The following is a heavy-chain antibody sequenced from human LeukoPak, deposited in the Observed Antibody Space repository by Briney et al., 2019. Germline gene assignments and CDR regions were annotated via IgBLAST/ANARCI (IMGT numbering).Heavy chain of an antibody. V-gene: IGHV4-39*07. CDR1: GGSISSSSYY. J-gene: IGHJ4*02. CDR3: ARGVRHSSSPFVY. D-gene: IGHD6-13*01. Sequence: SETLSLTCTVSGGSISSSSYYWGWIRQPPGKGLEWIGSIYYSGSTYYNPSLKSRVTISIDTSTSQFSLKLNSVTAADTAVYYCARGVRHSSSPFVYWGQGTLVTVSS. CDR2: IYYSGST.